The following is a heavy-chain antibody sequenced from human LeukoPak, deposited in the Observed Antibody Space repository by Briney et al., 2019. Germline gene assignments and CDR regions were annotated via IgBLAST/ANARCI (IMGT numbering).Heavy chain of an antibody. Sequence: SETLSLTCAVSGYSISSGYYWGWIRQPPGKGLEWIGSIYHSGSTYYNPSLKSRVTISVDTSKNQFSLKLSSVNAADTAVYYCARVSDSMGEIDYWGQGTLVTVSS. CDR2: IYHSGST. D-gene: IGHD3-3*02. J-gene: IGHJ4*02. CDR3: ARVSDSMGEIDY. CDR1: GYSISSGYY. V-gene: IGHV4-38-2*01.